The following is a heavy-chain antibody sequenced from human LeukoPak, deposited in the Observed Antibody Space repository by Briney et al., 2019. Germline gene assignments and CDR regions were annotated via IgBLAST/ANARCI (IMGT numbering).Heavy chain of an antibody. D-gene: IGHD5-12*01. Sequence: PGGSLRLSCAASGFTVSSTYMSWFRQVPGKGLQWVSVIYSGGGTYYAASVKGRFTISRDNSNNTVFLQMNNLRAEDTAVYYCARDVGYSSDDFTWGQGVLVIVSS. CDR1: GFTVSSTY. CDR2: IYSGGGT. CDR3: ARDVGYSSDDFT. J-gene: IGHJ5*02. V-gene: IGHV3-66*01.